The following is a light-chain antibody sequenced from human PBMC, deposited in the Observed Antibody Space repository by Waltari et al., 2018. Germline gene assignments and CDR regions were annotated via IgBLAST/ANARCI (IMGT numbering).Light chain of an antibody. CDR2: GAS. Sequence: EIVMTQSPATLAVSPGERAALSCRTSQTVGYNLAWYQQKPGQAPRLLIYGASTRATGIPARFSGSGSGTEFTLTISDLQSEDFAVYYCQQYNDWPPCTFGQGAKLEIK. V-gene: IGKV3-15*01. J-gene: IGKJ2*02. CDR3: QQYNDWPPCT. CDR1: QTVGYN.